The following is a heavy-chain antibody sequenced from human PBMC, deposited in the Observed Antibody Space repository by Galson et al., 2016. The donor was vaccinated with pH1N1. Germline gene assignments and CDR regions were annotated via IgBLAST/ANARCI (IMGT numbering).Heavy chain of an antibody. V-gene: IGHV3-30-3*01. Sequence: SLRLSCAASGFTFSHYAMHWVRQAPGKGLEWAAVISYVESNKDYADSVKGRFTVSRDNSKNTLYLQMNSLRAEDTALYYCARDHVYGDYFERFFDLWGRGTLVTVSS. D-gene: IGHD4-17*01. CDR3: ARDHVYGDYFERFFDL. J-gene: IGHJ2*01. CDR1: GFTFSHYA. CDR2: ISYVESNK.